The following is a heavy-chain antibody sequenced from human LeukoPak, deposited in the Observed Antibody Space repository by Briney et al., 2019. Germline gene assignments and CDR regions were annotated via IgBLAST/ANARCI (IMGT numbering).Heavy chain of an antibody. CDR3: GRFGYVAGVDL. D-gene: IGHD6-19*01. CDR1: GFTFDDYG. Sequence: GGSLRLSCAASGFTFDDYGMSWVRQAPGKGLEWVSGINWNGGSTGYADSVKGRFTISRDNAKNLVYLQMNSLRAEDTAVYHCGRFGYVAGVDLWGQGTLVTVSS. V-gene: IGHV3-20*01. J-gene: IGHJ4*02. CDR2: INWNGGST.